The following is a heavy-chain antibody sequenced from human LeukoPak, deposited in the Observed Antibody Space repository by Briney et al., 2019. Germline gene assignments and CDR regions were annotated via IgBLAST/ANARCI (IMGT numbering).Heavy chain of an antibody. CDR2: ITWDGGST. Sequence: PGGSLRLSCAASGFTFDDYTMHWVRQAPGKGLEWVSLITWDGGSTYYADSVKGRFTISRDNSKNSLYLQMNSLRTEDTALYYCEKGKNTGSYLSHVDYWGQGTLVTVSS. CDR3: EKGKNTGSYLSHVDY. V-gene: IGHV3-43*01. CDR1: GFTFDDYT. J-gene: IGHJ4*02. D-gene: IGHD3-10*01.